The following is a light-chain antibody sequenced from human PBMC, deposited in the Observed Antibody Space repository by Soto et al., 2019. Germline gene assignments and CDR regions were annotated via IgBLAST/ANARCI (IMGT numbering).Light chain of an antibody. Sequence: EIVMTQSPATLSASPGERVTLSCRASQSVSSNLAWHQQKPGQAPRLLIYGTSTMASGIPTRFSGSGSGTDFTLTISSLQPEDFADYYCQQYNNSPRTFGQGTNVEIK. CDR3: QQYNNSPRT. J-gene: IGKJ1*01. CDR1: QSVSSN. CDR2: GTS. V-gene: IGKV3-15*01.